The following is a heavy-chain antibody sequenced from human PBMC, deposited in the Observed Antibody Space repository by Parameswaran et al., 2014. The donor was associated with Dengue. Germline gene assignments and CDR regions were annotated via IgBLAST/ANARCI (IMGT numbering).Heavy chain of an antibody. V-gene: IGHV3-23*01. CDR3: AKDPDFGVVIVYDWFDP. J-gene: IGHJ5*02. Sequence: VRQAPGKGLEWVSAISGSGGSTYYADSVKGRFTISRDNSKNTLYLQMNSLRAEDTAVYYCAKDPDFGVVIVYDWFDPWGQGTLVTVSS. D-gene: IGHD3-3*01. CDR2: ISGSGGST.